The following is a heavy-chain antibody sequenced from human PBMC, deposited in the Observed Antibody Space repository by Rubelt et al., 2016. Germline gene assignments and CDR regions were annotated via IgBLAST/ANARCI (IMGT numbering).Heavy chain of an antibody. CDR3: ARGRDGDRMGC. J-gene: IGHJ4*02. CDR1: GASISSSSYY. Sequence: QVQLQESGPGLVKPSETLSLTCTVSGASISSSSYYWGWIRQPPGKGLEWIGEINHSGSTYYNPSLKSRVTISVDTSKNQFSPKLSSVTAADTAVYYCARGRDGDRMGCWGQGTLVTVSS. V-gene: IGHV4-39*07. D-gene: IGHD4-17*01. CDR2: INHSGST.